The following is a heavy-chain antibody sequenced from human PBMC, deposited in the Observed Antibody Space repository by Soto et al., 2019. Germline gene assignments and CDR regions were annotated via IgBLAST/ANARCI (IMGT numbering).Heavy chain of an antibody. CDR1: GFTFSSYA. V-gene: IGHV3-23*01. D-gene: IGHD3-10*01. J-gene: IGHJ4*02. Sequence: GSLRLSCAASGFTFSSYAMSWVRQAPGKGLEWVSAISGSGGSTYYADSVKGRFTISRDNSKNTLYLQMNSLRAEDTAVYYCAKDRYYYGSGSYRTTFDYWGQGTLVTVSS. CDR2: ISGSGGST. CDR3: AKDRYYYGSGSYRTTFDY.